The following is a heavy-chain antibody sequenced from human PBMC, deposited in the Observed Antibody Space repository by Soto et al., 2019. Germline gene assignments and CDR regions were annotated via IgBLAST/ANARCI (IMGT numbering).Heavy chain of an antibody. D-gene: IGHD3-3*01. CDR1: GYTFKSFY. CDR3: ARDFGRHGAVDTTGWFDP. Sequence: QVQLVQSGAEVKKPGASVKVSCTASGYTFKSFYMHWVRQAPGQGLEWIGMINPTDGSVSFAQQVQDRVTLTTDRPTSTVYMELSSLTREDTAVSFCARDFGRHGAVDTTGWFDPWGQGTLVTVSS. J-gene: IGHJ5*02. CDR2: INPTDGSV. V-gene: IGHV1-46*02.